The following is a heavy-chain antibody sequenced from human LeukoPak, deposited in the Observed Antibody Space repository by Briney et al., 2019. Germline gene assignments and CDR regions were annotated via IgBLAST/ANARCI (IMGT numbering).Heavy chain of an antibody. J-gene: IGHJ4*02. CDR1: GFTFSSAW. CDR2: FKGKTDGGTT. D-gene: IGHD2-15*01. V-gene: IGHV3-15*01. Sequence: GGSLRLSCAASGFTFSSAWLSWVRQAPGKGLEWVGRFKGKTDGGTTDYAAPVKGRFTISRDDSKNKLYLQMNSLKTEDTAVYYCTTEGYCSGGNCYSYDNWGQGTLVTVSS. CDR3: TTEGYCSGGNCYSYDN.